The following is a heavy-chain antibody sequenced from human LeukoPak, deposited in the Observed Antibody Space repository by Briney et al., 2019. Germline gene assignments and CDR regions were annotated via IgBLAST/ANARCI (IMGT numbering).Heavy chain of an antibody. Sequence: GSLRLSCAASRFTFSSYSMNWVRQAPGKGLEWIGSIYYSGSTYYNPSLKSRVTISVDTSKNQFSLKLSSVTAADTAVYYCASTTSDYGVDYWGQGTLVTVSS. V-gene: IGHV4-39*07. CDR2: IYYSGST. CDR1: RFTFSSYS. D-gene: IGHD4-17*01. CDR3: ASTTSDYGVDY. J-gene: IGHJ4*02.